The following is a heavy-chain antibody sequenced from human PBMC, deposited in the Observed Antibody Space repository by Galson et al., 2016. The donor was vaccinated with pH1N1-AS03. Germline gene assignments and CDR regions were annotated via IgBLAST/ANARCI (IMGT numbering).Heavy chain of an antibody. D-gene: IGHD3-22*01. CDR3: VRAEPYYYDRRRYFAFLL. J-gene: IGHJ3*01. CDR1: GFTFGDFE. V-gene: IGHV3-48*03. CDR2: ISSSGDTT. Sequence: SLRLSCAASGFTFGDFEMNWVRQAPGKGLEWVAYISSSGDTTYYEDSVKGRFTISRDSVKASLYLKMASLRVEDTALYYCVRAEPYYYDRRRYFAFLLWGQETTVIVSS.